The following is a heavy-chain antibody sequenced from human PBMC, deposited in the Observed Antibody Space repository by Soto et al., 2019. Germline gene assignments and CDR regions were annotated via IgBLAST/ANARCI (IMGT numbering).Heavy chain of an antibody. Sequence: GESLKISCKGSGYSFTSYWIGWVRQMPGKGLEWMGIIYPGDSDTRYSPSFQGQVTISADKSISTAYLQWSSLKASDTAMYYCARAGYCSSTSCPLPLSYYGMDVWGQGTTVTVSS. CDR2: IYPGDSDT. CDR3: ARAGYCSSTSCPLPLSYYGMDV. CDR1: GYSFTSYW. J-gene: IGHJ6*02. D-gene: IGHD2-2*01. V-gene: IGHV5-51*01.